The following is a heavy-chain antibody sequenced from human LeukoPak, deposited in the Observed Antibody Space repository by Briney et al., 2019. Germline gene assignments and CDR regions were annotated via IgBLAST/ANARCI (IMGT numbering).Heavy chain of an antibody. CDR2: INHSGST. CDR3: ARVSSGWPSDDY. CDR1: GGSFSGYY. V-gene: IGHV4-34*01. D-gene: IGHD6-19*01. J-gene: IGHJ4*02. Sequence: KPSETLSLTCAVYGGSFSGYYWSWIRQPPGKGLEWIGEINHSGSTNYNPSLKSRVTISVDTFKNQFSLKLSSATAADTAVYYCARVSSGWPSDDYWGQGTLVTVSS.